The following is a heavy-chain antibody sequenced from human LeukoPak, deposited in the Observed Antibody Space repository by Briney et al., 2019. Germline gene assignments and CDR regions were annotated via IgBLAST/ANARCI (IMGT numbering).Heavy chain of an antibody. CDR1: GGSISSYY. CDR2: IYYSGST. CDR3: ARWYYGSGVYYSDY. D-gene: IGHD3-10*01. V-gene: IGHV4-59*01. J-gene: IGHJ4*02. Sequence: SETLSLTCTVSGGSISSYYWSWIRQPPGKGLEWIGYIYYSGSTNYNPSLKSRVTISVDTSKNQFSLKLSSVTAADTAVYYCARWYYGSGVYYSDYWGQGTLVTVSS.